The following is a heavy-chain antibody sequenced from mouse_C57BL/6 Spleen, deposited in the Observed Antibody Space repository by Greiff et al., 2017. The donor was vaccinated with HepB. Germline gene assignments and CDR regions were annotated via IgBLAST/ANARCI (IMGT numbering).Heavy chain of an antibody. Sequence: EVKVVESEGGLVQPGSSMKLSCTASGFTFSDYYMAWVRQVPGKGLEWVANINYDGSSTYYLDSLKSRFIISRDNAKNILYLQMSSLKSEDTATYYCARDGWDGYFDYWGQGTTLTVSS. D-gene: IGHD4-1*01. V-gene: IGHV5-16*01. CDR1: GFTFSDYY. J-gene: IGHJ2*01. CDR2: INYDGSST. CDR3: ARDGWDGYFDY.